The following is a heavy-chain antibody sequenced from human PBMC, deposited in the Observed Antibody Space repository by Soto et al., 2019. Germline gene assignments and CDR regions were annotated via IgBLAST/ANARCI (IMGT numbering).Heavy chain of an antibody. J-gene: IGHJ4*02. CDR1: GFTFSDYW. CDR3: ARGSSGSYFPN. CDR2: IKEDGSEK. D-gene: IGHD1-26*01. V-gene: IGHV3-7*04. Sequence: EVQLVESGGGLVQPGGSLRLSCAASGFTFSDYWMSWVRQAPGKGLEWVANIKEDGSEKYYVDSVKGRFTISRDNAKNSLSLQMNSLRVEDTAVYYCARGSSGSYFPNWGQGTLVTVSS.